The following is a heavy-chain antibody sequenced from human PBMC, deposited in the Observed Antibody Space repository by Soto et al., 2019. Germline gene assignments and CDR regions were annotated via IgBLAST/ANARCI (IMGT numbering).Heavy chain of an antibody. CDR2: LYYGRSA. CDR1: GDSISSYY. J-gene: IGHJ4*02. D-gene: IGHD3-22*01. V-gene: IGHV4-59*01. CDR3: ALRSMAVVPEY. Sequence: QVQLQESGPGLVKPSENLSVTCAVSGDSISSYYCMWIRQPPGKGLESIGYLYYGRSANYNPSLKSRVTLSVDTSTNQCSLTLSSMTAADTAVYYCALRSMAVVPEYWGQGTLVTVSS.